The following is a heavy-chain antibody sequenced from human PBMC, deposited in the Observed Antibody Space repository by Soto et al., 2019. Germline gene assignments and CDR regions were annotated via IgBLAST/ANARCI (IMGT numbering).Heavy chain of an antibody. D-gene: IGHD2-8*01. CDR3: ARNPNLPIHYYYGMDV. J-gene: IGHJ6*02. CDR1: GFTFSSYG. Sequence: QVQLVESGGGVVQPGRSLRLSCAASGFTFSSYGMHWVRQAPGKGLEWVAVRWYDGSNKYYADSVKGRFTISRDNSKKTLYMQMTSLRAENTAVYYCARNPNLPIHYYYGMDVWGQGTTVTVSS. CDR2: RWYDGSNK. V-gene: IGHV3-33*01.